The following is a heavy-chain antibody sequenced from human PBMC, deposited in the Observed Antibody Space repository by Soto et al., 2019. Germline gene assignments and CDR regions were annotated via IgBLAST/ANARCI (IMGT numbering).Heavy chain of an antibody. Sequence: ASETLSLTCNMSGDSYSISTYSWSWIRQPPGKALQWIGFIYQSGVTSYNPSLASRVSISLDRSNNQCSLKLKSVTAADTAVYFCAGMPYTSGLRFDPWGPGTLVTVSS. CDR2: IYQSGVT. CDR1: GDSYSISTYS. CDR3: AGMPYTSGLRFDP. V-gene: IGHV4-30-2*01. D-gene: IGHD6-19*01. J-gene: IGHJ5*02.